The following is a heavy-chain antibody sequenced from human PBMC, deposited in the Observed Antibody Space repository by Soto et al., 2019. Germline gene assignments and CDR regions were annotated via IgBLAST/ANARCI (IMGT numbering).Heavy chain of an antibody. Sequence: VQLLEAGGGLVQPGGSLRLSCTASGFTFSSYAMSWVRQAPGKGLEWVAAISGSGGDTYYADSVKGRFTFSRDNSKNTLYLQMNSLRAEDTAQYYCVKDSQEWLRPLHFDYWGQGTLVTVSS. D-gene: IGHD5-12*01. CDR3: VKDSQEWLRPLHFDY. CDR2: ISGSGGDT. CDR1: GFTFSSYA. V-gene: IGHV3-23*01. J-gene: IGHJ4*02.